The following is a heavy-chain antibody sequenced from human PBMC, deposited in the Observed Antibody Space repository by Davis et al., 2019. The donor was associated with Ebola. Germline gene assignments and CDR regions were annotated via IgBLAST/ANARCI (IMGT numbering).Heavy chain of an antibody. J-gene: IGHJ6*04. D-gene: IGHD2-15*01. CDR3: ARDVGGSWAIYYYGMDV. V-gene: IGHV1-18*01. CDR2: ISAYNGNT. CDR1: RGTFSSYT. Sequence: ASVKVSCKASRGTFSSYTISWVRQAPGQGLEWMGWISAYNGNTNYAQKLQGRVTMTTDTSTSTAYMELRSLRSDDTAVYYCARDVGGSWAIYYYGMDVWGKGTTVTVSS.